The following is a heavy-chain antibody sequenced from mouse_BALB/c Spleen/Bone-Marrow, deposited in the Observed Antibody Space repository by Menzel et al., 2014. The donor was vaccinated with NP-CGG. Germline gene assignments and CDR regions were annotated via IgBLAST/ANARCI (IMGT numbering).Heavy chain of an antibody. V-gene: IGHV1S56*01. CDR1: GFTFRSYD. D-gene: IGHD3-2*01. CDR2: IYPGDGST. CDR3: ARSGDSSGYGFAY. J-gene: IGHJ3*01. Sequence: QVQLKESGPELVKGALVKISCKASGFTFRSYDINWVKQRPGQGLEWIGWIYPGDGSTKYNEKFKGKATLTADKSSSTAYMQLSSLTSDNSAVYFCARSGDSSGYGFAYWGQGTLVTVSA.